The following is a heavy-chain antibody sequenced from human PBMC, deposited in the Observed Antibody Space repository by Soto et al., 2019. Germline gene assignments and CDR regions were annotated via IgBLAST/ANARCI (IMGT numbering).Heavy chain of an antibody. D-gene: IGHD5-12*01. CDR2: IIPVFGRP. CDR1: GGTFSSFG. V-gene: IGHV1-69*13. CDR3: ARAGSGYNF. J-gene: IGHJ1*01. Sequence: SVKVSCKASGGTFSSFGISRVRQAPGQGREWMGGIIPVFGRPTYAQRFRGRLTTTEDESTNKCYMEPIDLESEDKAVYYCARAGSGYNFWGQGTQVTVSS.